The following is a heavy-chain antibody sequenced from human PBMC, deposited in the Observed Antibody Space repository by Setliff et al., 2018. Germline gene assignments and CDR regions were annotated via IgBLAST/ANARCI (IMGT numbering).Heavy chain of an antibody. J-gene: IGHJ4*02. Sequence: PSETLSLTCTVSGDSISNTNYYWGWIRQPPGRGLEWIGSLYYRGSTYYNPSLKSRVTISVDTSKNQFSLKLTSVTAADTAVYYCARGAFDDWGRGTPVTVSS. D-gene: IGHD3-16*01. CDR1: GDSISNTNYY. CDR2: LYYRGST. CDR3: ARGAFDD. V-gene: IGHV4-39*07.